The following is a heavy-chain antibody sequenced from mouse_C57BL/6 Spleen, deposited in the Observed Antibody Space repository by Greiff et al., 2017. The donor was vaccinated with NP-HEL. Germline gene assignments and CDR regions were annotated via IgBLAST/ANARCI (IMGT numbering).Heavy chain of an antibody. Sequence: EVKLMESGPGLVKPSQSLSLTCSVTGYSITSGYYWNWIRQFPGNKLEWMGYISYDGSNNYNPSLINRISITRDTSKNQFFLKLNSVTTEDTATYYCARERAFYYDYDVGPYFDYWGQGTTLTVSS. V-gene: IGHV3-6*01. CDR3: ARERAFYYDYDVGPYFDY. CDR1: GYSITSGYY. J-gene: IGHJ2*01. D-gene: IGHD2-4*01. CDR2: ISYDGSN.